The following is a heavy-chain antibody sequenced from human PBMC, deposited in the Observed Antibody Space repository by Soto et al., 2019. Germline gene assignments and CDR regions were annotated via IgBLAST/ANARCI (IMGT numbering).Heavy chain of an antibody. Sequence: QVQLVQSGAEVKKPGSSVKVSCKASGGTFSSYAISWVRQAPGQGLEWMGGIIPIFGTANYAQKFQGRVTITADESTSTAYMGRGSLCSEDTAVYYCARGGVDYSDCSGYYYSEHAYWGQGTLVTVSS. D-gene: IGHD3-22*01. CDR1: GGTFSSYA. CDR3: ARGGVDYSDCSGYYYSEHAY. V-gene: IGHV1-69*12. CDR2: IIPIFGTA. J-gene: IGHJ4*02.